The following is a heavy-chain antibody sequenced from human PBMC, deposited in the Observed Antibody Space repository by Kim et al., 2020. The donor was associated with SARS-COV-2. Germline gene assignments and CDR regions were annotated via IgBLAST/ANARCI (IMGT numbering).Heavy chain of an antibody. D-gene: IGHD2-15*01. Sequence: GGSLRLSCAASGFTFSSYAMSWVRQAPGKGLEWVSTISAAGDSPYYADSVKGRFTISRDNIKNTVYLQMSSLGSDDTAVYFCAKNDARHSGWCFGVSCYSDFDAWGQGTLVTVSS. CDR2: ISAAGDSP. V-gene: IGHV3-23*01. J-gene: IGHJ4*02. CDR1: GFTFSSYA. CDR3: AKNDARHSGWCFGVSCYSDFDA.